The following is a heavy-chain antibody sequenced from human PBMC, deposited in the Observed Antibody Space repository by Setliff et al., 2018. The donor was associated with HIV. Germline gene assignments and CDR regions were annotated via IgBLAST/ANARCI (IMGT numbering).Heavy chain of an antibody. V-gene: IGHV4-61*08. Sequence: PSETLSLTCTVSGGSVSSGGYYWSWIRQHPGRGLEWIGHIYYSGSTNYNPSLKSRVTISVDTSKNQFSLKLSSVTAADTAVYFCARGRASGSYFWVVVNTFDIWGQGTMVTVSS. CDR2: IYYSGST. CDR3: ARGRASGSYFWVVVNTFDI. D-gene: IGHD1-26*01. J-gene: IGHJ3*02. CDR1: GGSVSSGGYY.